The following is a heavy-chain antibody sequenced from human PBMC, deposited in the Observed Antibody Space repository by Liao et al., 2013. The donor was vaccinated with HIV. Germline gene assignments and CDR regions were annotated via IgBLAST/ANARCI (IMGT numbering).Heavy chain of an antibody. V-gene: IGHV4-59*01. CDR2: IYYSGST. D-gene: IGHD1-26*01. CDR1: GGSISSYY. CDR3: ARSSGSFRHFDY. J-gene: IGHJ4*02. Sequence: QLQLQESGPGLVKPSETLPLTCTVSGGSISSYYWSWIRQPPGKGLEWIGYIYYSGSTNYNPSLKSRVTISVDTSKNQFSLKLSSVTAADTAVYYCARSSGSFRHFDYWGQGTLVTVSS.